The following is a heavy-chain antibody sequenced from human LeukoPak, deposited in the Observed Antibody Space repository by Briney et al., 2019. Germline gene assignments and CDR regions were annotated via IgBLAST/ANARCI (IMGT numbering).Heavy chain of an antibody. CDR1: GYSFTSYW. V-gene: IGHV5-51*01. J-gene: IGHJ4*02. D-gene: IGHD4-17*01. Sequence: KVGESLRISCKGSGYSFTSYWIGWVRQMPGKGLEWMGIIYPGDSDTRYSPSFQGQVTISADKSISTAYLQWSSLKASDTAMYYCARLVSYGDYDPYYFDYCGQGTLVTVSS. CDR2: IYPGDSDT. CDR3: ARLVSYGDYDPYYFDY.